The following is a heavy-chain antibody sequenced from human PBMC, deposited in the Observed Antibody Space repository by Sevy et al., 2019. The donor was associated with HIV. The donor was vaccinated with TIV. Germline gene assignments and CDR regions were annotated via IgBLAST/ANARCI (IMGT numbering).Heavy chain of an antibody. Sequence: GGSLRLSCAASGFTFSSYSMNWVRQAPGKGLEWVSSISSSSSYIYYPHSVKGRFTISRDNAKNSLYLQMNSLRAEDTAVYYCARVKARGTYYYDSSEEMAYYFDYWGQGTLVTVSS. D-gene: IGHD3-22*01. CDR3: ARVKARGTYYYDSSEEMAYYFDY. CDR1: GFTFSSYS. J-gene: IGHJ4*02. CDR2: ISSSSSYI. V-gene: IGHV3-21*01.